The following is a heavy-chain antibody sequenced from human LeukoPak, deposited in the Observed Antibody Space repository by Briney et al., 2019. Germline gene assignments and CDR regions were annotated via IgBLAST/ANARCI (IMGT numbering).Heavy chain of an antibody. CDR3: AQLDSSSQLVY. D-gene: IGHD6-13*01. J-gene: IGHJ4*02. V-gene: IGHV3-7*01. Sequence: GGSLRLSCAASGFTFSSYWMSWVRQAPGKGLEWVANIKQDGSEKYYVDSVKGRFTISRDNSKNTLYLQMNSLRAEDTAVYYCAQLDSSSQLVYWGQGTLVTVSS. CDR1: GFTFSSYW. CDR2: IKQDGSEK.